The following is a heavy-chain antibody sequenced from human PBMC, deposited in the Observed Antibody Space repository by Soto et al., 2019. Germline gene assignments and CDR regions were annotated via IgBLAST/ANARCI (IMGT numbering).Heavy chain of an antibody. V-gene: IGHV1-18*04. CDR2: ISVYNGNT. J-gene: IGHJ6*02. CDR3: ARSEMAADYYYYGMDV. D-gene: IGHD6-19*01. Sequence: XSVKVACKASGYPLISYGITWVRQAPGQGLEWMGWISVYNGNTNYAQKLQDRVTMTADTSTSTAYMELRSLRSDDTAFYYCARSEMAADYYYYGMDVCGQRTTVTVSS. CDR1: GYPLISYG.